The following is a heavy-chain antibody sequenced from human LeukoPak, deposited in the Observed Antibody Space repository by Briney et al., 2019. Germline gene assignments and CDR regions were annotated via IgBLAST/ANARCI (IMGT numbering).Heavy chain of an antibody. CDR2: IYSGGST. Sequence: PGGSLRLSCAASGFTVSSNYMSWVRQAPGKGLEWVSVIYSGGSTYYADSVKGRFTISRDNSKNTLYLQMNSLRAEDTAVYYCASQRLGYCSSTSCYHFDYWGQGTLVTVSS. V-gene: IGHV3-66*04. CDR1: GFTVSSNY. J-gene: IGHJ4*02. D-gene: IGHD2-2*01. CDR3: ASQRLGYCSSTSCYHFDY.